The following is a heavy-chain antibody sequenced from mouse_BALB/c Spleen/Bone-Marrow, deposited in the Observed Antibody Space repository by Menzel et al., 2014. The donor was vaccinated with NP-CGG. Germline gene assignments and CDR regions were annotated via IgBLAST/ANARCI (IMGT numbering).Heavy chain of an antibody. Sequence: EVKLVESGGGLVQPGGSLKLSCAASGFDFSRYWMSWVRQAPGKGLDWIGEINPDSSTINYTPSLKDKFFISRDNAKNTLYLQMSKVRSEDTAIYYCTRLNYYGNLFVWGAGTTVTVSS. D-gene: IGHD1-1*01. V-gene: IGHV4-1*02. CDR3: TRLNYYGNLFV. CDR1: GFDFSRYW. CDR2: INPDSSTI. J-gene: IGHJ1*01.